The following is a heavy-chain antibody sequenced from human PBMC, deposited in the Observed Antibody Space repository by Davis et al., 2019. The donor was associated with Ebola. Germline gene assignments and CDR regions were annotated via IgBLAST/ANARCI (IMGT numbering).Heavy chain of an antibody. CDR2: ISYDGRNK. V-gene: IGHV3-30*03. J-gene: IGHJ6*02. CDR1: GFTFSSYG. Sequence: PGGSLRLSCAASGFTFSSYGMHWVRQVPGKGPAWVAVISYDGRNKYYADSVKGRFTISRDNSKNTLYLQMNSLRAEDTAVYYCASFVVPYYYGMDVWDQGTTVTVSS. D-gene: IGHD2-21*01. CDR3: ASFVVPYYYGMDV.